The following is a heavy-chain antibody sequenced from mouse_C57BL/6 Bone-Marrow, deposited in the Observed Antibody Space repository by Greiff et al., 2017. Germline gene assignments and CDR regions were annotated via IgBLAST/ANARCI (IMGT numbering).Heavy chain of an antibody. J-gene: IGHJ2*01. CDR3: TTEVKDY. D-gene: IGHD2-2*01. V-gene: IGHV14-4*01. Sequence: EVKLVESGAELVRPGASVKLSCTASGFNINDDYMHWVKQRPAQGLGWIGWIEPENGDTEYASKFQGKATITADTSSNTAYLQISSLTSEDTAVYYCTTEVKDYWGQGTTLTVSS. CDR1: GFNINDDY. CDR2: IEPENGDT.